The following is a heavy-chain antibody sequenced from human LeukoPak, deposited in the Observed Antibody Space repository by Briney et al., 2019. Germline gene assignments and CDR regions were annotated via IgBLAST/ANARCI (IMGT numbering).Heavy chain of an antibody. D-gene: IGHD3-22*01. CDR2: ISAYNGNT. CDR1: GYTFTSYG. Sequence: ASVKVSCKASGYTFTSYGISWVRQAPGLGLEWMGWISAYNGNTNYAQKLQGRVTMTTDTSTSTAYMELRSLRSDDTAVYYCARGDEGMYYYDRTFDYWGQGALVTVSS. CDR3: ARGDEGMYYYDRTFDY. J-gene: IGHJ4*02. V-gene: IGHV1-18*01.